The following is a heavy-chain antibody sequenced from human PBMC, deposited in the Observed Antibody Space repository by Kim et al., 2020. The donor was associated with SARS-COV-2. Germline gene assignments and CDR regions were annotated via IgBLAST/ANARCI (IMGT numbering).Heavy chain of an antibody. Sequence: YDAEAVKGRFTISRDNSKNTQYLHMNSLRAEDTAVYYCAKEANSPGPTDEWGQGTLVTVSS. V-gene: IGHV3-23*01. J-gene: IGHJ4*02. CDR3: AKEANSPGPTDE. D-gene: IGHD1-1*01.